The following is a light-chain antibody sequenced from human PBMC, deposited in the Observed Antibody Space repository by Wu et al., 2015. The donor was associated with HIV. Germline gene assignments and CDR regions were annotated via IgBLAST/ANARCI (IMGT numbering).Light chain of an antibody. J-gene: IGKJ1*01. CDR2: GAS. CDR3: QQYNNWPWT. CDR1: QSVSSN. Sequence: EIVMTQSPATLSVSPGERATLSCRASQSVSSNLAWYQQKPGQAPRFLIYGASTRATGIPARFSGSGSGTEFTLTISSMQSEDFAVYYCQQYNNWPWTFGRGTKGGNQT. V-gene: IGKV3-15*01.